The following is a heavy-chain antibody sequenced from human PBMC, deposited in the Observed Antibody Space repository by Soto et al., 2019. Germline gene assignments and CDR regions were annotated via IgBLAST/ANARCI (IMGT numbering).Heavy chain of an antibody. CDR3: ARDGRNRGYSYPLGGYYYYGMDV. Sequence: GGSLRLSCAASGFTFSSYSMNWVRQAPGKGPEWISSISSSSSYIYYADSVKGRFTISRDNAKNSLYLQMNSLRAEDTAVYYCARDGRNRGYSYPLGGYYYYGMDVWGQGTTVTVSS. D-gene: IGHD5-18*01. CDR2: ISSSSSYI. CDR1: GFTFSSYS. V-gene: IGHV3-21*01. J-gene: IGHJ6*02.